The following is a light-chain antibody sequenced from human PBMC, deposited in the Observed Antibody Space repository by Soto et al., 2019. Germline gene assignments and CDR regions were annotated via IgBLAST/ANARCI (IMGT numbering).Light chain of an antibody. CDR3: SSYTSGTTLDV. Sequence: QPVLTQPASVSGSPGQSITISCTGTSSDVGGYNYVSWYQHHAGKAPRLMIYASSNRPSGVSHRFSGSRSGNTASLTISGLQAEDEADYYCSSYTSGTTLDVFGTGTKLTVL. V-gene: IGLV2-14*01. CDR2: ASS. J-gene: IGLJ1*01. CDR1: SSDVGGYNY.